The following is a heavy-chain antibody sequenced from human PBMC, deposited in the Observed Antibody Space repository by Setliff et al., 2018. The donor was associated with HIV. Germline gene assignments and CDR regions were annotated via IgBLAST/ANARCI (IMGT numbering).Heavy chain of an antibody. J-gene: IGHJ5*02. V-gene: IGHV4-39*01. Sequence: SETLSLTCTVSGGSISSSSYYWGWIRQPPGKGLEWIGSIYYSGSTYYNPSLKSRVTISVDTSKNQFSLKLSSVTAADTAVYYCARLLGTMVRGVIINPYWFDPWGQGTLVTVSS. CDR1: GGSISSSSYY. CDR3: ARLLGTMVRGVIINPYWFDP. D-gene: IGHD3-10*01. CDR2: IYYSGST.